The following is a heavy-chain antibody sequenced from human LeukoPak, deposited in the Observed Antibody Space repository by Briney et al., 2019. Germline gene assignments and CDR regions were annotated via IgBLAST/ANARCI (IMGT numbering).Heavy chain of an antibody. CDR2: INNDGSST. Sequence: GSLRLSCAASGFTFSSYWMHWVRQAPGKGLVWVSRINNDGSSTNYADSVKGRFTISRDNAKNTLYLQMDSPTADDTAVYYCARSSGHFDSWGQGTLVTVSS. CDR3: ARSSGHFDS. CDR1: GFTFSSYW. V-gene: IGHV3-74*01. J-gene: IGHJ5*01.